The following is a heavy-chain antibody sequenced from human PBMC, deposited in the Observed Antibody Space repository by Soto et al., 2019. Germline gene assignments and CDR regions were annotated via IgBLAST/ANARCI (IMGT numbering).Heavy chain of an antibody. Sequence: EVQLLESGGGLVQPGGSLRLSCAASGFTFSSYAMSWVRQAPGKGLEWVSAISGSGSGTTTYYADSVKGRFTISRDNSKNTLYLQMHSLRAEDTAVYYCARDRRVSGSYFDFWGQGTLVTVSS. CDR2: ISGSGSGTTT. V-gene: IGHV3-23*01. D-gene: IGHD1-26*01. CDR1: GFTFSSYA. CDR3: ARDRRVSGSYFDF. J-gene: IGHJ4*02.